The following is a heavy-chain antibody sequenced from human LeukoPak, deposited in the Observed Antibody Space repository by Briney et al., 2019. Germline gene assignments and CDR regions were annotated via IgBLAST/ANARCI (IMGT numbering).Heavy chain of an antibody. CDR1: GYSISSGYY. Sequence: SETLSLTCAVSGYSISSGYYWGWIRQPPGKGLEWIGSIYHSGSTYYNPSLKSRVTISVDTSKNQFSLKLSSVTAADTAVYYCARRTAVAGIDYWGQGTLVTVSS. CDR3: ARRTAVAGIDY. V-gene: IGHV4-38-2*01. J-gene: IGHJ4*02. CDR2: IYHSGST. D-gene: IGHD6-19*01.